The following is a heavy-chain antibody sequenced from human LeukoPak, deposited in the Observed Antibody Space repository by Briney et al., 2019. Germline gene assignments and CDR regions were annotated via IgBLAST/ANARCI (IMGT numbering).Heavy chain of an antibody. CDR2: INHSGST. Sequence: SETLSLTCAVYGGSFSGYYWSWIRQPPGKGLEWIGEINHSGSTNYNPSLKSRVTMSVDTSKNQFSLKLSSVTAADTAVYYCARGQDSSSWYLWNWFDPWGQGTLVTVSS. CDR3: ARGQDSSSWYLWNWFDP. J-gene: IGHJ5*02. V-gene: IGHV4-34*01. CDR1: GGSFSGYY. D-gene: IGHD6-13*01.